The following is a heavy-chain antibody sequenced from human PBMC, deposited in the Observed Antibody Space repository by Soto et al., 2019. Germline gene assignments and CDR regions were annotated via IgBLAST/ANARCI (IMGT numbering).Heavy chain of an antibody. V-gene: IGHV3-30-3*01. CDR2: ISYDGSNK. J-gene: IGHJ4*02. Sequence: QVQLVESGGGVVQPGRSLRLSCAASGFTFSSYAMHWVRQAPGKGLEWVAVISYDGSNKYYADSVKGRFTISRDNSKNTLYLQMNSLRAEDTAVYYCARAPASSLTASRPFDYWGQGTLVTVSS. CDR1: GFTFSSYA. D-gene: IGHD5-18*01. CDR3: ARAPASSLTASRPFDY.